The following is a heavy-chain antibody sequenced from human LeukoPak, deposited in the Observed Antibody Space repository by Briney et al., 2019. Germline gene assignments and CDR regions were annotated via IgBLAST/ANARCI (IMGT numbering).Heavy chain of an antibody. Sequence: PGGSLRLSCTASGFTFSSYAMSWVRQAPGKGLEWVSAISGCGGSTYYADSVKGRFTISRDNAKNTVYLQMNTLRADDTGVYHCAKEKWWGASDHWGQGSLVTVSS. J-gene: IGHJ4*02. CDR1: GFTFSSYA. D-gene: IGHD2-8*01. CDR2: ISGCGGST. V-gene: IGHV3-23*01. CDR3: AKEKWWGASDH.